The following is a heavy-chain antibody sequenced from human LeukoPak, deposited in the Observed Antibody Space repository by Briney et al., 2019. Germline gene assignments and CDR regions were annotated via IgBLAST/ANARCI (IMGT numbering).Heavy chain of an antibody. CDR2: IYSGGST. D-gene: IGHD6-13*01. CDR1: GFTVSSNY. Sequence: PGGSLRLSCAASGFTVSSNYMSWVRQAPGKGLEWVSVIYSGGSTYYADSVKGRFTISRDNSKNTLYLQMNSLRAEDTAVYYCARNDLYSSSWYSFDYWGQGTLVTVSS. V-gene: IGHV3-66*01. CDR3: ARNDLYSSSWYSFDY. J-gene: IGHJ4*02.